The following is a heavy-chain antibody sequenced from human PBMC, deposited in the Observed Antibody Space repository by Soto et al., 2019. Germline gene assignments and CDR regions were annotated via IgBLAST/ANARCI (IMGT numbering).Heavy chain of an antibody. CDR2: MYHSGST. CDR1: GGSISSGGYS. Sequence: SETLSLTCAVSGGSISSGGYSWSWIRQPPGKGLEWIGYMYHSGSTYYNPSLKSRVTISIDRSKNQFSLKLSSVTAADTAVYYCARDSSYYGSGSPIDYWGQGTLVTVSS. D-gene: IGHD3-10*01. V-gene: IGHV4-30-2*01. J-gene: IGHJ4*02. CDR3: ARDSSYYGSGSPIDY.